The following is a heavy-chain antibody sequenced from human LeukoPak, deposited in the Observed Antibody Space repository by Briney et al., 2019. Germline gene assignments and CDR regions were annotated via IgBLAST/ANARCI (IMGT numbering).Heavy chain of an antibody. CDR3: ARFNRNSSGWIDY. V-gene: IGHV4-59*01. CDR1: GVSISSYY. Sequence: SETLSLTCTVSGVSISSYYWTWIRQPPGKGLEWIGYMFYSGSSNYNPSLGSRVTISVDTSKNQISLKLSSVTAADTAVYYCARFNRNSSGWIDYWGQGTLVTVSS. J-gene: IGHJ4*02. D-gene: IGHD6-19*01. CDR2: MFYSGSS.